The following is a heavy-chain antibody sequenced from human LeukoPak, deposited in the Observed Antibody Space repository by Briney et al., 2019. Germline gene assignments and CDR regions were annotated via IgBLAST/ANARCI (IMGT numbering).Heavy chain of an antibody. Sequence: PGGSLRLSCAASGYTFSSYAMSWVRQAPGKGLKWVSGISDSGGSTYYADSVKGRFTFSRDNSKNTLYLQMNSLRAEDTAVYYCAKRPDMFGGVSHFDYWGQGSLVTVSS. CDR2: ISDSGGST. D-gene: IGHD3-16*01. CDR1: GYTFSSYA. J-gene: IGHJ4*02. V-gene: IGHV3-23*01. CDR3: AKRPDMFGGVSHFDY.